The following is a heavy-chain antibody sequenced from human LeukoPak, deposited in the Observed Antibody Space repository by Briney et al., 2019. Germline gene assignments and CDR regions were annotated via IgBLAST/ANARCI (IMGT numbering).Heavy chain of an antibody. CDR2: INPNSGGT. J-gene: IGHJ4*02. Sequence: ASVKVSCKASGYTFTGYYMHWVRQAPGQGLEWMGWINPNSGGTNYAQKLQGRVTMTTDTSTSTAYMELRSLRSDDTAVYYCARIIVGATSYFDYWGQGTLVTVSS. CDR1: GYTFTGYY. CDR3: ARIIVGATSYFDY. D-gene: IGHD1-26*01. V-gene: IGHV1-2*02.